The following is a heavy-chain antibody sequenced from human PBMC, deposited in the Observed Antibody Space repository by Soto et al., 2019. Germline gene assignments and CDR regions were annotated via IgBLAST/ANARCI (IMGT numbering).Heavy chain of an antibody. D-gene: IGHD5-18*01. CDR1: GFTFSSYA. CDR2: INKDGTTT. V-gene: IGHV3-74*01. Sequence: GGSLRLSCAASGFTFSSYAMSWVRQAPGKGLVWVSRINKDGTTTPYADSVKGRSTISRDNAKNTLYLQMHSLRAEDTALYFCVRDRGYPDSFDVWGRGTMVTVSS. CDR3: VRDRGYPDSFDV. J-gene: IGHJ3*01.